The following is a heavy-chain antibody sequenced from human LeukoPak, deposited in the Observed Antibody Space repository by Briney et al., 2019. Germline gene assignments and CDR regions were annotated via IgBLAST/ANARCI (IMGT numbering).Heavy chain of an antibody. V-gene: IGHV3-23*01. CDR2: ISGSGGST. J-gene: IGHJ2*01. CDR3: ARLIAVAATRYFDL. Sequence: PGGSLRLSCAASGFTFSSYAMSWVRQAPGKGLEWVSAISGSGGSTYYADSVKGRFTISRDNAKNSLYLQMNSLRAEDTAVYYCARLIAVAATRYFDLWGRGTLVTVSS. D-gene: IGHD6-19*01. CDR1: GFTFSSYA.